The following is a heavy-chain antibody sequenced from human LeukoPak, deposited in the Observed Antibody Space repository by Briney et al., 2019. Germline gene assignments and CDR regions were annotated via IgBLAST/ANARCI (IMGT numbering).Heavy chain of an antibody. CDR2: IKQDGREK. CDR1: GFSFSSYW. J-gene: IGHJ4*02. V-gene: IGHV3-7*03. D-gene: IGHD1-26*01. Sequence: GGSLRLSCAASGFSFSSYWMSWVRQAPGKGLEWVANIKQDGREKYYVDSVKGRFTISRDNAKNSLYLQMNSLRAEDTALYYCARGSGSYPSGDFDYWGQGTLVTVSS. CDR3: ARGSGSYPSGDFDY.